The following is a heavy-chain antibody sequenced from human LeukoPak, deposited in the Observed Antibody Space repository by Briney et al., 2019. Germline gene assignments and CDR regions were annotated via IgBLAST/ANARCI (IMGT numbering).Heavy chain of an antibody. V-gene: IGHV1-69*04. Sequence: SVKVSCKASGGTFSNYAITWVRQAPGQGFEFMGRIVPILDITSFAQKFQGRVTITADRSTTTAYMELSSLRSDDTAIYYCATEIGGGPYYFDSWGQGTLVTVSS. CDR2: IVPILDIT. J-gene: IGHJ4*02. CDR1: GGTFSNYA. D-gene: IGHD2/OR15-2a*01. CDR3: ATEIGGGPYYFDS.